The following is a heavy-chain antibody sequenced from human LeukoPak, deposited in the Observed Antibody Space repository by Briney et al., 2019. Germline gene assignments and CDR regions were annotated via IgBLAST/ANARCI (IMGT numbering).Heavy chain of an antibody. D-gene: IGHD5-18*01. CDR1: GYTFISYT. CDR3: ARVDQLWSPNFDY. Sequence: ASVKVSCKASGYTFISYTMNWVRQAPGQGLEWMGWINTNTGNPTYAQGFTGRFVFSLDTSVSTAYLQISSLKAEDTAAYYCARVDQLWSPNFDYWGQGTLVTVSS. J-gene: IGHJ4*02. CDR2: INTNTGNP. V-gene: IGHV7-4-1*02.